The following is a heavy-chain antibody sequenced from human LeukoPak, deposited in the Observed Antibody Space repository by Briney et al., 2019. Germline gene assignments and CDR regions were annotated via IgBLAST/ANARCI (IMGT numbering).Heavy chain of an antibody. CDR3: ARQGGIVVVPAADYQWAPFDH. CDR1: GDSISSYY. D-gene: IGHD2-2*01. V-gene: IGHV4-59*08. CDR2: IHYSGST. J-gene: IGHJ4*02. Sequence: SETLSLTCTVSGDSISSYYWSWIRQPPAKGLEWIGNIHYSGSTNFNPSLKSRVTISVDTSKNQFSLKLSSVTAADTAVYYCARQGGIVVVPAADYQWAPFDHWGQGTLVTVSS.